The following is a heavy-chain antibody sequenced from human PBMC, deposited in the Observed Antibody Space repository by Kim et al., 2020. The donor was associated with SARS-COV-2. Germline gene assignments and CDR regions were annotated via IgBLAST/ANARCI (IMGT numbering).Heavy chain of an antibody. Sequence: YAQKLQGRVTMTTDTSTSTAYMELRSLRSDDTAVYYCARMGWNYVRAFDIWGQGTMVTVSS. J-gene: IGHJ3*02. D-gene: IGHD1-7*01. V-gene: IGHV1-18*01. CDR3: ARMGWNYVRAFDI.